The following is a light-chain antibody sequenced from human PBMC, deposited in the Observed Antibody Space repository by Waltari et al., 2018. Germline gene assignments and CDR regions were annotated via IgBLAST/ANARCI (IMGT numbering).Light chain of an antibody. J-gene: IGKJ5*01. V-gene: IGKV3-11*01. CDR3: QHYNNWPIT. CDR2: GAS. Sequence: ELVLTQSLVLMSLSPGDGATLSCRASQSVSTYLAWYQQKPGQAPRLLTYGASNRATGIPARFSGSGSGTDFTLSINSLEPEDFAVYYCQHYNNWPITFGQGTRLEIK. CDR1: QSVSTY.